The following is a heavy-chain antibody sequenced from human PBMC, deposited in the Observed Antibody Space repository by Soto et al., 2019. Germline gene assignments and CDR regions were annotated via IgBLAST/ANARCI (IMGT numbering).Heavy chain of an antibody. D-gene: IGHD3-22*01. J-gene: IGHJ3*02. Sequence: QVQLQQWGAGLLKPSETLSLTCAVYGGSFSGYYWSWIRQPPGKGLEWIGEINHSGSTNYNPSLKSRVTISVDTSKNQFSLKLSSVTAADTAVYYCARTSYYYYSSVYYAFDIWGQGTMVTVSS. CDR2: INHSGST. CDR3: ARTSYYYYSSVYYAFDI. CDR1: GGSFSGYY. V-gene: IGHV4-34*01.